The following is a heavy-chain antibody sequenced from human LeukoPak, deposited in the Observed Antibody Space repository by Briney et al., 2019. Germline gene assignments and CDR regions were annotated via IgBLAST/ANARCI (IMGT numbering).Heavy chain of an antibody. CDR2: INSDGSIT. V-gene: IGHV3-74*01. J-gene: IGHJ4*02. D-gene: IGHD3-22*01. Sequence: GGSLRLSCAASGFTFSNYWMHWVRQGPGKGLVWVSRINSDGSITDYADSVKGRFTISRDNAKNTLYLQMNSLKAEDTAVYYCATIPDSSGSPTFDYWGQGTLATVSS. CDR3: ATIPDSSGSPTFDY. CDR1: GFTFSNYW.